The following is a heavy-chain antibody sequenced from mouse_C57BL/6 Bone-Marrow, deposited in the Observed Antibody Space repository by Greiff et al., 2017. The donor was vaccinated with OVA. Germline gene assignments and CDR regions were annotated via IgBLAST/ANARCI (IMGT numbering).Heavy chain of an antibody. CDR1: GFNIKDDY. V-gene: IGHV14-4*01. CDR2: IDPENGDT. CDR3: TTFDYSYYFDY. J-gene: IGHJ2*01. Sequence: EEQLQQSGAELVRPGASVKLSCTASGFNIKDDYMHWVKQRPEQGLEWIGWIDPENGDTEYASKFQGKATITADTSSNTAYLQLSSLTSEDTAVYYCTTFDYSYYFDYWGQGTTLTVSS. D-gene: IGHD2-4*01.